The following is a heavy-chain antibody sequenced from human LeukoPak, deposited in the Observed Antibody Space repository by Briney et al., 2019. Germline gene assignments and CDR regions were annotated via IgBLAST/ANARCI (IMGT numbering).Heavy chain of an antibody. CDR2: ISGSGGST. Sequence: GGSLRLSCAASGFTFSSYAMSWVRQAPGKGLEWVSVISGSGGSTYYADSVKGRFTISRDNSKNTLYLQMNSLRAEDTAVYYCAKGLGYCSSTSCKRPPDWFDPRGQGTLVTVSS. CDR3: AKGLGYCSSTSCKRPPDWFDP. V-gene: IGHV3-23*01. J-gene: IGHJ5*02. CDR1: GFTFSSYA. D-gene: IGHD2-2*01.